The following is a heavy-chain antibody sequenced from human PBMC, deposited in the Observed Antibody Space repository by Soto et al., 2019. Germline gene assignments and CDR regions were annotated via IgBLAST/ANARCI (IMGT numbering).Heavy chain of an antibody. CDR2: IYSGGST. Sequence: GSLRLSCAASGFTVSSNYMSWVRQAPGKGLEWVSVIYSGGSTYYADSVKGRFTISRDNSKNTLYLQMNSLRAEDTAVYYCARDRGYSSSSRGYFDYWGQGALVTVSS. D-gene: IGHD6-6*01. CDR3: ARDRGYSSSSRGYFDY. CDR1: GFTVSSNY. V-gene: IGHV3-53*01. J-gene: IGHJ4*02.